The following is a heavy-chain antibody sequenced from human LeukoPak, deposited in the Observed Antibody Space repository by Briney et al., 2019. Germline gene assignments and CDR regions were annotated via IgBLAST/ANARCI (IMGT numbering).Heavy chain of an antibody. D-gene: IGHD3-22*01. CDR1: GGSISCYY. Sequence: SETLSLTCTVSGGSISCYYWSWIRQPAGKGLEWIGRISTSGSTNYNPSLKGRVTMSVDTSNNQFSLKLSSVTAADTAVYYCARVSHYYDSSGYYYVRAFDIWGQGTMVTVSS. CDR3: ARVSHYYDSSGYYYVRAFDI. V-gene: IGHV4-4*07. CDR2: ISTSGST. J-gene: IGHJ3*02.